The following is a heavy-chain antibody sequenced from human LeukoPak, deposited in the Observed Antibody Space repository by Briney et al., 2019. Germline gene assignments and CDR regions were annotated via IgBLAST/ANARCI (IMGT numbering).Heavy chain of an antibody. Sequence: GGSLRLSCEASVFTFSSHGIQWVRQAPGKGLEWVAVIWHDGSNKYYAESVKGRFTISRDTYKNTLYLEMNSVRAEDTAMYYCARDMTLEYYLDSWVEGTLVTVSS. CDR2: IWHDGSNK. V-gene: IGHV3-33*01. D-gene: IGHD2-21*02. CDR1: VFTFSSHG. J-gene: IGHJ4*02. CDR3: ARDMTLEYYLDS.